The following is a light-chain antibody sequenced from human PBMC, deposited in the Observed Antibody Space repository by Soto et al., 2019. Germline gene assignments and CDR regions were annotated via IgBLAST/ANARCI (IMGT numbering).Light chain of an antibody. CDR2: TTN. Sequence: QFVLTQPHSASGTLGQRVTSSCSGSSSNIGTSSVHWFQQLPGTAPKLLISTTNQRPSAVPERFSGSKSGTSACLAISGLQSEDEADYYCAAWDDSLTGRVFGPGTTLTVL. CDR3: AAWDDSLTGRV. J-gene: IGLJ1*01. V-gene: IGLV1-44*01. CDR1: SSNIGTSS.